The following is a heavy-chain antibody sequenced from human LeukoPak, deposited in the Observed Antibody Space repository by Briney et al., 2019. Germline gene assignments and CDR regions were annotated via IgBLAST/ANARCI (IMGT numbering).Heavy chain of an antibody. J-gene: IGHJ4*02. CDR2: ISGSGGST. CDR1: GFTFSSYA. Sequence: GGSLRLSCAASGFTFSSYAMSWVRQAPGKGLEWASAISGSGGSTYYADSVKGRFTISRDNSKNTLYLQMNSLRAEDTAVYYCANLDHGGWPLGDYWGQGTLVTVSS. D-gene: IGHD6-19*01. CDR3: ANLDHGGWPLGDY. V-gene: IGHV3-23*01.